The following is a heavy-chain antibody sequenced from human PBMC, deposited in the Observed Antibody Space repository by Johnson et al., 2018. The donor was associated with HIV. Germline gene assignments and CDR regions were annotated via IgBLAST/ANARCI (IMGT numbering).Heavy chain of an antibody. CDR3: ARVGYGVLLWFGVHDAFDL. D-gene: IGHD3-10*01. CDR2: IYSGGST. J-gene: IGHJ3*01. V-gene: IGHV3-66*01. CDR1: GFTFDDYG. Sequence: VQLVESGGGLVQPGGSLRLSCGASGFTFDDYGMSWVRQAPGKGLEWASGIYSGGSTYYADSVKGRFTIPRDNSKNTLYLQMNTLRAEDTAVYYCARVGYGVLLWFGVHDAFDLWRQETMVTVSS.